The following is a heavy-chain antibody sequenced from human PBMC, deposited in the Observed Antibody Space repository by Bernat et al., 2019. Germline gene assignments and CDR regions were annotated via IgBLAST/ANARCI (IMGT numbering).Heavy chain of an antibody. CDR3: ARDAPEYCGGDCYSDY. V-gene: IGHV1-69*01. D-gene: IGHD2-21*02. CDR2: IIPIFGTA. Sequence: QVQLVQSGAEVKKPGSSVKVSCKASGGTFSSYAISWVRQAPGQGLEWMGGIIPIFGTANYAQKFQGRVTITADESTSTAYMELGSLRSEDTAVYYCARDAPEYCGGDCYSDYWGQGTLVTVSS. J-gene: IGHJ4*02. CDR1: GGTFSSYA.